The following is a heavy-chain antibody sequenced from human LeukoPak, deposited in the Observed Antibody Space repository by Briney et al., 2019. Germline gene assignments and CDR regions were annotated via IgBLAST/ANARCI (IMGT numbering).Heavy chain of an antibody. Sequence: SGGSLRLSCAASGFTFSSYSMNWVRQAPGKGLEWVSYISSSSSTIYYADSVKGRFTISRDNANNSLYLLMSSLRAEDTTLYYCARDRDDFWSGSPDYWGQGTLVTVSS. V-gene: IGHV3-48*01. CDR1: GFTFSSYS. CDR3: ARDRDDFWSGSPDY. CDR2: ISSSSSTI. D-gene: IGHD3-3*01. J-gene: IGHJ4*02.